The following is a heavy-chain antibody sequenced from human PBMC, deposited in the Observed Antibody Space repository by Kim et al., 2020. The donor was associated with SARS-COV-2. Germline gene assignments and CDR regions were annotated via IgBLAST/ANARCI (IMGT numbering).Heavy chain of an antibody. V-gene: IGHV3-11*03. D-gene: IGHD2-15*01. J-gene: IGHJ5*02. CDR1: GFTFSDYY. Sequence: GGSLRLSCAASGFTFSDYYMSWIRQAPGKGLEWVSYISSSSSYTNYADSVKGRFIISRDNAKNSLYLQMNSLRAEDTAVYYCARHSSSFLRWWFDPWGQGTLVTVSS. CDR3: ARHSSSFLRWWFDP. CDR2: ISSSSSYT.